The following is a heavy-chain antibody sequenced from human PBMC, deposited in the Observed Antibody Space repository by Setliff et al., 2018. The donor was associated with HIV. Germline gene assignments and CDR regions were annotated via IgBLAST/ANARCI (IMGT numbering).Heavy chain of an antibody. D-gene: IGHD6-19*01. J-gene: IGHJ3*02. CDR1: EKSLSNYW. CDR2: IDPSDSYI. CDR3: SRGIAVAGHDFANTPGDI. V-gene: IGHV5-10-1*01. Sequence: PGEALKISCKGSEKSLSNYWINWVRQMPGKGLEWMGRIDPSDSYINYGPSFQGHVTISADKSTNTAFLQWSSLKASDSAMYYCSRGIAVAGHDFANTPGDIWGQGTMVTVSS.